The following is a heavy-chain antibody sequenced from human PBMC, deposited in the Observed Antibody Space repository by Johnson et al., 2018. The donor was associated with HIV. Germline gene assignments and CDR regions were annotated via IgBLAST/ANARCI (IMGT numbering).Heavy chain of an antibody. D-gene: IGHD1-7*01. CDR1: GFTFSNAW. J-gene: IGHJ3*01. V-gene: IGHV3-15*01. CDR2: IKSKIDGGTT. CDR3: TTDANGNYGQGAFDV. Sequence: VQLVESGGGLVQPGGSLRVSCAASGFTFSNAWMSWVRQAPGKGLEWVGRIKSKIDGGTTDYAAPVKGRFSISRDDSKNTLDLQMNSLKHEDTAIYYCTTDANGNYGQGAFDVWGQGTTVTVSS.